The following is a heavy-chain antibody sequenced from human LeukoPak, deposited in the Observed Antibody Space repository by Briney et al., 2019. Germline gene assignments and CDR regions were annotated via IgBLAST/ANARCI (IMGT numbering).Heavy chain of an antibody. CDR2: ISGSGGST. CDR1: GFTFSSYA. J-gene: IGHJ4*02. CDR3: AKHIEYSSSSGDY. Sequence: GGSLRLSCAASGFTFSSYAMSWVRQAPGKGLEWISAISGSGGSTYYADSVKGRFTISRDNSKNTLYLQMNSLRAEDTAVYYCAKHIEYSSSSGDYWGQGTLVTVSS. D-gene: IGHD6-6*01. V-gene: IGHV3-23*01.